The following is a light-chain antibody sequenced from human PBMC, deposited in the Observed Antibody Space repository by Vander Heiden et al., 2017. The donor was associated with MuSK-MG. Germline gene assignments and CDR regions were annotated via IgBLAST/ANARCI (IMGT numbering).Light chain of an antibody. V-gene: IGKV1-39*01. CDR2: TTS. CDR1: QNISGY. J-gene: IGKJ1*01. Sequence: DIQMTQSPSSLSASVGARVTITCRAGQNISGYLNWYQQKPGKAPNLLIYTTSRLQSGVPSRFSGSGSGTDFTLTIDSLQPEDFATYYCQQSYSTPPRTFGQGTKVEIK. CDR3: QQSYSTPPRT.